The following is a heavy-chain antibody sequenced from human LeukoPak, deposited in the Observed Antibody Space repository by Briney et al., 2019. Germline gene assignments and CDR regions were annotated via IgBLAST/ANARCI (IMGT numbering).Heavy chain of an antibody. Sequence: GGSLRLSCAASGFTFSSYSMNWVRQAPGKGLEGVSYISSSSSTIYYADSVKGRFTISRDNAKNSQYLQMNSLRAEDTAVYYCAGTYYSENPFDPWGQGTLVTVSS. CDR1: GFTFSSYS. CDR2: ISSSSSTI. CDR3: AGTYYSENPFDP. V-gene: IGHV3-48*01. J-gene: IGHJ5*02. D-gene: IGHD3-10*01.